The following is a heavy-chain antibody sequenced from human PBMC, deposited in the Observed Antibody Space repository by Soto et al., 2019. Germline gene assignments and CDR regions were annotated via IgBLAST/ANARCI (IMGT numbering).Heavy chain of an antibody. Sequence: PGXSLKISCKGSGYSFTSYWLGWLRQMPGKGLEWMGIIYPGDSDTRYSPSFRGQVTISADKSISTAYLQWSSLKASDTAMYYCARTATVTTQYFDYWGQGTLVTVSS. CDR3: ARTATVTTQYFDY. CDR1: GYSFTSYW. V-gene: IGHV5-51*01. D-gene: IGHD4-17*01. CDR2: IYPGDSDT. J-gene: IGHJ4*02.